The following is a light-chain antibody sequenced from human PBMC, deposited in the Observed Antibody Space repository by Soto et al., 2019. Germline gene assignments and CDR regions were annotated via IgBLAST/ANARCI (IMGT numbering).Light chain of an antibody. J-gene: IGKJ1*01. Sequence: DIQMTQSPSSQSASVGDRVTITCRARQSINSYLNWYQQKPGKAPKLLIYAASSLQSGVPSRFSGSGSETDFTLTITSLQPDDFATYDCQQSFSTPRTFGQGTSVEI. V-gene: IGKV1-39*01. CDR1: QSINSY. CDR2: AAS. CDR3: QQSFSTPRT.